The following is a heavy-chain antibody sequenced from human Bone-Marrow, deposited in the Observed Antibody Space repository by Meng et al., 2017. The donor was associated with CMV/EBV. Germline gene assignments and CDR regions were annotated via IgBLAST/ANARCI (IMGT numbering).Heavy chain of an antibody. CDR1: GGSISSSNW. CDR2: IYHSGST. D-gene: IGHD6-6*01. V-gene: IGHV4-4*02. Sequence: CAVSGGSISSSNWWSWVRQPPGKGLEWIGEIYHSGSTNYNPSLKSRVTISVDKSKNQFSLKLSSVTAADTAVYYCARDSQQLVWVDYWGQGTLVTVSS. J-gene: IGHJ4*02. CDR3: ARDSQQLVWVDY.